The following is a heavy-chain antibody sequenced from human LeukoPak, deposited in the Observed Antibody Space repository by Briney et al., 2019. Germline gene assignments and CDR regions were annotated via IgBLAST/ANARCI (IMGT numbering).Heavy chain of an antibody. CDR1: GFTFSSYS. CDR3: AKSIPTIAVAVSTRQ. D-gene: IGHD6-19*01. Sequence: GGSLRLSCAASGFTFSSYSMNWVRPAPGKGLEWVSSISSSSSYIYYADSVKGRFTISRDNAKNSLYLQMNSLRPEDTAVYYCAKSIPTIAVAVSTRQWGQGTLVTVSS. V-gene: IGHV3-21*01. CDR2: ISSSSSYI. J-gene: IGHJ4*02.